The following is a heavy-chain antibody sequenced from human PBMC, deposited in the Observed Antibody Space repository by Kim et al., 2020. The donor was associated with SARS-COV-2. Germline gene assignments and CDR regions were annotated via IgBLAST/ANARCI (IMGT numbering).Heavy chain of an antibody. J-gene: IGHJ4*02. D-gene: IGHD6-19*01. Sequence: NYNPSLKSRVTISVDTSKNQFSLKLSSVTAADTAVYYCAREKIAVAGFDYWGQGTLVTVSS. CDR3: AREKIAVAGFDY. V-gene: IGHV4-59*01.